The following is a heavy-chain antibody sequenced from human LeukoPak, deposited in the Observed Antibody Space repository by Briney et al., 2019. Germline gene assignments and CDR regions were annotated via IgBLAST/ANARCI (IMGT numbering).Heavy chain of an antibody. CDR1: GYSISSGYY. Sequence: SETLSLTCAVSGYSISSGYYWGWIRQPPGKGLEWIGSIYHSGSTYYNPSLKSQVTISVDTSKNQFSLKLSSVTAADTAVYYCARQFRAYFDYWGQGTLVTVSS. V-gene: IGHV4-38-2*01. CDR3: ARQFRAYFDY. CDR2: IYHSGST. D-gene: IGHD5-24*01. J-gene: IGHJ4*02.